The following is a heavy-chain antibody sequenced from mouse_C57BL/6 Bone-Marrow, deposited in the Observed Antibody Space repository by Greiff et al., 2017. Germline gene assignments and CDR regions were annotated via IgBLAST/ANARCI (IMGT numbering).Heavy chain of an antibody. Sequence: QVQLKESGAELVRPGTSVKVSCKASGYAFTNYLIEWVKQRPGQGLEWIGVINPGSGGTNYNEKFKGKATLTADKSSSTAYMQLSSLTSEDSAVYFCAREDSSGYVKAMDYWGQGTSVTVSS. V-gene: IGHV1-54*01. D-gene: IGHD3-2*02. J-gene: IGHJ4*01. CDR1: GYAFTNYL. CDR3: AREDSSGYVKAMDY. CDR2: INPGSGGT.